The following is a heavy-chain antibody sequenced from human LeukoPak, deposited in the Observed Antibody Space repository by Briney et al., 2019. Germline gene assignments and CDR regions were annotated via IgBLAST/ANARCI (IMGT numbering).Heavy chain of an antibody. J-gene: IGHJ1*01. Sequence: GGSLRLSCAASGFTFSSYSMNWVRQAPGKGLEWVSSISSSSSYIYYADSVKGRFTISRDNAKNSLYLQMNSLRAEDTAVYYCARDRATVVTRSYFQHWGQGTLLTVSS. D-gene: IGHD4-23*01. CDR1: GFTFSSYS. V-gene: IGHV3-21*01. CDR2: ISSSSSYI. CDR3: ARDRATVVTRSYFQH.